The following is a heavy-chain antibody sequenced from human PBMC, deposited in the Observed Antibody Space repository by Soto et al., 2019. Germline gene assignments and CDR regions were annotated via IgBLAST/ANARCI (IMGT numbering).Heavy chain of an antibody. CDR2: ISAYNGNT. V-gene: IGHV1-18*01. J-gene: IGHJ5*02. CDR3: ARLGRAPIKSPFDP. CDR1: GYTFTSYG. Sequence: ASVKVSCKASGYTFTSYGISWVRQAPGQGLEWMGWISAYNGNTNYAQRLQGRVTMTTDTSTSTAYMELRSLRSDDTAVYYCARLGRAPIKSPFDPWGQGTLVTVSS.